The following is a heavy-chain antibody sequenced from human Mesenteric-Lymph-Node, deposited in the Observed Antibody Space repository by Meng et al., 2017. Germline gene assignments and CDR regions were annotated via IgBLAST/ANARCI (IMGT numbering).Heavy chain of an antibody. CDR1: GGSISSYY. CDR2: IYYSGST. D-gene: IGHD2-2*01. J-gene: IGHJ4*02. V-gene: IGHV4-59*01. Sequence: GSLRLSCTVSGGSISSYYWSWIRQPPGKGLEWIGYIYYSGSTNYNPSLKSRVTISVDTSTNRFSLKLSSVTTADPACYYFARDGEIVVVPAALIGGGGRYFDYWGQGTLVTVSS. CDR3: ARDGEIVVVPAALIGGGGRYFDY.